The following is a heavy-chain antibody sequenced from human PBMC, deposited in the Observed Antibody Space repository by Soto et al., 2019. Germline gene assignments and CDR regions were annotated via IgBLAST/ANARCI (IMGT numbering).Heavy chain of an antibody. CDR1: GFTFDDYA. Sequence: EVQLVESGGGLVQPGRSLRLSCAASGFTFDDYAMHWVRQAPGKGLEWVSGISWNSGSIGYADSVKGRFTISRDNAKNSLYLQMNSLRAEDTALYYCAKDAPPRQLRFLEWSIAPYYGMDVWGQGTTVTVSS. V-gene: IGHV3-9*01. J-gene: IGHJ6*02. D-gene: IGHD3-3*01. CDR3: AKDAPPRQLRFLEWSIAPYYGMDV. CDR2: ISWNSGSI.